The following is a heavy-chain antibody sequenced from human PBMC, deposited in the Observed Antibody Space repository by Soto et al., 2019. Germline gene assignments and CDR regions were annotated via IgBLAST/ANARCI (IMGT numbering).Heavy chain of an antibody. D-gene: IGHD3-22*01. CDR3: ATEARYYDSSGYFNCFDP. CDR1: GYTLTELS. J-gene: IGHJ5*02. CDR2: FDPEDGET. V-gene: IGHV1-24*01. Sequence: ASVKVSCKVSGYTLTELSMHWVRQAPGKGLEWMGGFDPEDGETIYAQKFQGRVTMTEDTSTDTAYMELSSLRSEDTAVYYCATEARYYDSSGYFNCFDPWGQGTLVTVSS.